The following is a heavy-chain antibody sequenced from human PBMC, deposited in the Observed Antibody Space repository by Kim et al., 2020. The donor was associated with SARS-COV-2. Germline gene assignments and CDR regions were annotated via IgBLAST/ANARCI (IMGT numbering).Heavy chain of an antibody. Sequence: ASVKVSCKASGYSFTGYYIHWVRQAPGQGLERLGWINPNDGVTNYAQNFQGRVTMTRDTSINTVYMELSSLRSDDTAVYYCARTGGMDVWGQGTAVTVPS. D-gene: IGHD3-10*01. J-gene: IGHJ6*02. CDR3: ARTGGMDV. CDR1: GYSFTGYY. V-gene: IGHV1-2*02. CDR2: INPNDGVT.